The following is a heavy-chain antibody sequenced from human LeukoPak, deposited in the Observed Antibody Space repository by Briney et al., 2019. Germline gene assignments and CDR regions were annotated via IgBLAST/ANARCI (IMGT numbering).Heavy chain of an antibody. CDR2: INPNSGGT. V-gene: IGHV1-2*02. Sequence: ASVKVSFKASGYTFTGYYMHWVRQAPGQGLEWMGWINPNSGGTNYAQKFQGRVTMTRDTSISTAYMELSRLRSDDTAVYYCARDSHYYDSGGYFYVVGSWFDPWGQGTLVTVSS. CDR1: GYTFTGYY. CDR3: ARDSHYYDSGGYFYVVGSWFDP. J-gene: IGHJ5*02. D-gene: IGHD3-22*01.